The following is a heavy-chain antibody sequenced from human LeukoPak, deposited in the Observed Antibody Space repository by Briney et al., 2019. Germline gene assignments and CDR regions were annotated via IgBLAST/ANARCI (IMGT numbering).Heavy chain of an antibody. D-gene: IGHD3-10*01. V-gene: IGHV4-38-2*02. J-gene: IGHJ4*02. Sequence: PSETLSLTCSVSGYSINNGYYWGWIRQPPGKGLEWIGSIYHSGSTYYNPSLKSRVTISVDTSKNQFSLKLSSMTAADTAVYYCARGALLWFGDRMEYYFDYWGQGTLLTVSS. CDR1: GYSINNGYY. CDR3: ARGALLWFGDRMEYYFDY. CDR2: IYHSGST.